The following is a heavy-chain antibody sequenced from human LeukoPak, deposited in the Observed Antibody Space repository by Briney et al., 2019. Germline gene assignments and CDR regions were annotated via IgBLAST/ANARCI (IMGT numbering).Heavy chain of an antibody. CDR1: GGSFNGYY. CDR3: AKAAAMAWFDP. CDR2: INHSGST. J-gene: IGHJ5*02. V-gene: IGHV4-34*01. D-gene: IGHD2-2*01. Sequence: SETLSLTCAVYGGSFNGYYWSWIRQSPGKGLEWIGEINHSGSTNYNPSLKSRVTISVDTSKNQFSLKLSSVTAADTAVYYCAKAAAMAWFDPWGQGTLVTVSS.